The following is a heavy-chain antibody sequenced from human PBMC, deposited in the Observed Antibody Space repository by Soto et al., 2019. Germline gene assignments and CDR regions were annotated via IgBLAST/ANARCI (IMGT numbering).Heavy chain of an antibody. CDR2: IIPIFGTA. CDR1: GGTFSSYA. D-gene: IGHD3-9*01. CDR3: ARDPQYDILAGYHPYYYYGMDV. V-gene: IGHV1-69*01. J-gene: IGHJ6*02. Sequence: QVQLVQSGAEVKKPGSSVKVSCKASGGTFSSYAISWVRQAPGQGLEWMGGIIPIFGTANYAQKFQGRVTITADESTSTAYMEMSSLRSEDTDVYYCARDPQYDILAGYHPYYYYGMDVWGQGSTVTVSS.